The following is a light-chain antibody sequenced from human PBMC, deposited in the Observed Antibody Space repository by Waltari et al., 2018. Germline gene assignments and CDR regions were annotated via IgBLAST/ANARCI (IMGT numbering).Light chain of an antibody. Sequence: DIVMTQSPDSLAVSLGERATINCKSSQSVLYSTNTQSYVAWYQQKPGQPPKLLIYWTSTREAGVPDRFSGSGSGTEFTLTISNLQAEDVAVYYCQQYYSTWTFGQGTKVEIK. J-gene: IGKJ1*01. CDR1: QSVLYSTNTQSY. V-gene: IGKV4-1*01. CDR2: WTS. CDR3: QQYYSTWT.